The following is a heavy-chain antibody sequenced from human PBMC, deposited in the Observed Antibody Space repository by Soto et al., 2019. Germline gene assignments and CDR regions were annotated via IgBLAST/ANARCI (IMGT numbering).Heavy chain of an antibody. V-gene: IGHV3-30*18. CDR3: AKGLEVGVLHYGMHV. J-gene: IGHJ6*02. D-gene: IGHD3-16*01. CDR2: ISHDGNKK. CDR1: AFAFSSYG. Sequence: QVQVVESGGGVVQPGRSLRLSCVASAFAFSSYGMHWVRQAPGKGLEWVAVISHDGNKKYYADSVKGRFTVSRDNSKNTVFLQMSSLRAEDTAVFYCAKGLEVGVLHYGMHVWGQGTTVTVSS.